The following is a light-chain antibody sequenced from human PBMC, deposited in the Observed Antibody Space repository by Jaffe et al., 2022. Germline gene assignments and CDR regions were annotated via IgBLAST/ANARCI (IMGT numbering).Light chain of an antibody. Sequence: QAVLTQPASLSASPGASASLTCTLRSGINVGTYRIYWYQQKPGSPPQYLLRYKSDSDKQQGSGVPSRFSASKDASANAGILLISGLQSEDEADYYCLIWHTSGWVFGGGTKLTVL. V-gene: IGLV5-45*01. J-gene: IGLJ3*02. CDR2: YKSDSDK. CDR1: SGINVGTYR. CDR3: LIWHTSGWV.